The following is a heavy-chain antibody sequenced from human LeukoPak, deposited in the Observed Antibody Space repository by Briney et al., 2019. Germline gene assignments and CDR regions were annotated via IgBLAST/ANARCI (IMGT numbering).Heavy chain of an antibody. Sequence: GGSLRLSCAASGITFSSYPMTWVRQAPGKGLEWVSTISGSGGSTYYADSVKGRFTISRDNAKNTLSLQMSSLRAEDTAVYYCAKEGSSGWIPTRHFDHWGLGTLVTVPS. CDR3: AKEGSSGWIPTRHFDH. V-gene: IGHV3-23*01. J-gene: IGHJ4*02. CDR1: GITFSSYP. D-gene: IGHD6-19*01. CDR2: ISGSGGST.